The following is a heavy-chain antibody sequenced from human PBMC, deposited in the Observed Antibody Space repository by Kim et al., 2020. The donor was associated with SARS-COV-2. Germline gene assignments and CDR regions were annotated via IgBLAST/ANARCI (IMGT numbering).Heavy chain of an antibody. Sequence: KGRFTISRDKSKNTLYLQMNSLRAEDTAVYYCAKAAVAATNYYYYMDVWGKGTTVTVSS. V-gene: IGHV3-23*01. CDR3: AKAAVAATNYYYYMDV. D-gene: IGHD2-15*01. J-gene: IGHJ6*03.